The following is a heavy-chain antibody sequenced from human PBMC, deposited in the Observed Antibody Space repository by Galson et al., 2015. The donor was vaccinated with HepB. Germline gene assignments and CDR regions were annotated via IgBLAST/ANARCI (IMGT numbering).Heavy chain of an antibody. V-gene: IGHV3-66*01. Sequence: SLRLSCAASGFTVSSNYMSWVRQAPGKGLEWVSVIYSGGSTYYADSVKGRFTISRDNSKNTLYLQMNSLRAEDTAVYYCARADCSSTSCYPLLFDYWGQGTLVTVSS. CDR2: IYSGGST. D-gene: IGHD2-2*01. CDR3: ARADCSSTSCYPLLFDY. J-gene: IGHJ4*02. CDR1: GFTVSSNY.